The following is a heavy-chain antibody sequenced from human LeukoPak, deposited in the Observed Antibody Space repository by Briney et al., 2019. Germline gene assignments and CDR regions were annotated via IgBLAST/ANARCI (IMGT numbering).Heavy chain of an antibody. Sequence: GGSLRLSCAASGFTFNNYVMNWVRHAPGKGLEWVSAISGRGGSTYYADSVKGRFTISRANSKNTLYLQMNSLRAEDTAVYYCAKDAAAAGYFDYWGQGTLVTVSS. J-gene: IGHJ4*02. D-gene: IGHD6-13*01. CDR2: ISGRGGST. V-gene: IGHV3-23*01. CDR1: GFTFNNYV. CDR3: AKDAAAAGYFDY.